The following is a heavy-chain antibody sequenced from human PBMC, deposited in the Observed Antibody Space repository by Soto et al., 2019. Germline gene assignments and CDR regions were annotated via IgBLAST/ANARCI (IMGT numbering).Heavy chain of an antibody. J-gene: IGHJ4*02. CDR2: ISYDGSNK. CDR1: GFTFSSYG. Sequence: GGSLRLSRAASGFTFSSYGMHWVRQAPGKGLEWVAVISYDGSNKYYADSVKGRFTISRDNSKNTLYLQMNSLRAEDTAVYYCAKDQRTYYDFWSGYFSLGENHHQDYYFDYWGQGTLVTVSS. V-gene: IGHV3-30*18. CDR3: AKDQRTYYDFWSGYFSLGENHHQDYYFDY. D-gene: IGHD3-3*01.